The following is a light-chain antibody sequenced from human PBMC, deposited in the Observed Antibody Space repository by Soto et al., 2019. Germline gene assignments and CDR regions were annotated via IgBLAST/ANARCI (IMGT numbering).Light chain of an antibody. CDR3: LHQGSSLWT. CDR2: GAS. Sequence: EIVMTQSPATLSVSPGETGTLSCRASQSVNSRVAWYQQKPGQAPRLLIYGASTGATDIPDRLSGSGSGTEFTLTISRLEPEDFAMYYCLHQGSSLWTFGQGTMVDI. V-gene: IGKV3-15*01. J-gene: IGKJ1*01. CDR1: QSVNSR.